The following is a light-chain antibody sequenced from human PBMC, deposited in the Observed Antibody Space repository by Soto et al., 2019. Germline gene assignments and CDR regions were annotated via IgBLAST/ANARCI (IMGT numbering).Light chain of an antibody. J-gene: IGKJ4*01. CDR2: DAS. CDR1: QSVSGY. CDR3: QQRSNWPYLT. V-gene: IGKV3-11*01. Sequence: EIVLTQSPDTLSLSPGERATLSCRASQSVSGYLGWYQQKPGQAPRLLIYDASNRAYGVPAGFRGSGSGTNVTLTISSLEPDDFAVYYCQQRSNWPYLTFGGGTRV.